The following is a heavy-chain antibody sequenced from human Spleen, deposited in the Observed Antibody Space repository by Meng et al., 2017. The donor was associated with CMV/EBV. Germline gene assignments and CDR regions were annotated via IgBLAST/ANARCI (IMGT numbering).Heavy chain of an antibody. V-gene: IGHV3-48*04. CDR2: ISSDSSTI. D-gene: IGHD3-3*01. CDR3: ARGGQHDFWASDYYGMDV. Sequence: GESLKISCAASGFTVSSNSMTWVRQAPGKGLEWVSYISSDSSTIYYAVSVKGRFTISRDNARNSLSLQMNSLRAEDTAVYYCARGGQHDFWASDYYGMDVWGQGTTVTVSS. J-gene: IGHJ6*02. CDR1: GFTVSSNS.